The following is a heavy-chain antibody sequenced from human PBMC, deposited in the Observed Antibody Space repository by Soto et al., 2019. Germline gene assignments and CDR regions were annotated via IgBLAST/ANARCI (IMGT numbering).Heavy chain of an antibody. V-gene: IGHV4-39*01. Sequence: SETLSLTCTVSGGSISSSSYYWGWIRQPPGKGLEWIGSIYYSGSTYYNPSLKSRVTISVDTSKNQFSLKLSSVTAADTAVYYCARNTQSQRITMVRGVITTYYYYYGMDVWGQGTTVTVSS. D-gene: IGHD3-10*01. CDR1: GGSISSSSYY. J-gene: IGHJ6*02. CDR3: ARNTQSQRITMVRGVITTYYYYYGMDV. CDR2: IYYSGST.